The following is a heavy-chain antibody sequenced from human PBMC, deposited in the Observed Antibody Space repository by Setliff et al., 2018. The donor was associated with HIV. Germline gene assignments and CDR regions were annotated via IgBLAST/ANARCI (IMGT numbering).Heavy chain of an antibody. J-gene: IGHJ6*03. CDR3: AKDRYYDSSGYYYYYYMDV. CDR1: GLIFSSYE. Sequence: PGGSLRLSCAASGLIFSSYEMNWVRQAPGAGLEWISLIGGHGSIIHYAASVTGRFTISRDNAKNSVYLQMNSLRAEDPAVYYCAKDRYYDSSGYYYYYYMDVWGKGTTVTVSS. V-gene: IGHV3-48*03. D-gene: IGHD3-22*01. CDR2: IGGHGSII.